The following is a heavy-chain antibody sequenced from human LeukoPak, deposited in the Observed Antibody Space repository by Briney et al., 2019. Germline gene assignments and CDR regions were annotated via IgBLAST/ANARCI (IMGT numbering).Heavy chain of an antibody. CDR2: IYYSGST. CDR3: ARESVAGTAAGFDY. V-gene: IGHV4-59*01. CDR1: GGSISSYY. Sequence: PSETLSLTCTVSGGSISSYYWSWIRQPPGKGLEWIGYIYYSGSTNYNPSLKSRVTISVDTSKNQFSLKLSSVTAADTVVYYCARESVAGTAAGFDYWGQGTLVTVSS. J-gene: IGHJ4*02. D-gene: IGHD6-19*01.